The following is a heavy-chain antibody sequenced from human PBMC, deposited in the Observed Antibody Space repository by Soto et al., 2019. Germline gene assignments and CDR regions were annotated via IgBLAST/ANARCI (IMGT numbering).Heavy chain of an antibody. CDR3: ARMTLRYCSGGSCYPSFSYYCMDD. J-gene: IGHJ6*02. CDR1: GGSFSGYY. V-gene: IGHV4-34*01. CDR2: TNHSGST. D-gene: IGHD2-15*01. Sequence: PSETLSLSCAVYGGSFSGYYWSWIRQPPGKGLEWIGETNHSGSTNYNPSLKSRVTISVDTSKNQFSLKLSSVTAADTAVYYCARMTLRYCSGGSCYPSFSYYCMDDWGQGTPVTVSS.